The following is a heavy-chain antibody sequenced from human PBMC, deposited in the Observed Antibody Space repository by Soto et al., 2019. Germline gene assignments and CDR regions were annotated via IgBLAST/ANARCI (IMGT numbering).Heavy chain of an antibody. CDR2: IWYDGSNK. CDR1: GFTFSSYG. Sequence: GGSLRLSCAASGFTFSSYGMHWVRQAPGKGLEWVAVIWYDGSNKYYADSVKGRFTISRDNSKNTLYLQMNSLRAEDTAVYYCARDEHDLTLDYWGQGTLVTVSS. J-gene: IGHJ4*02. V-gene: IGHV3-33*01. D-gene: IGHD2-21*02. CDR3: ARDEHDLTLDY.